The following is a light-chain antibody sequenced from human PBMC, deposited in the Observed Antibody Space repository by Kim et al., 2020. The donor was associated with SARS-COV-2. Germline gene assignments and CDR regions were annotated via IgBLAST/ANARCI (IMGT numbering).Light chain of an antibody. CDR2: GAS. CDR3: QQLNSFPWT. V-gene: IGKV1-17*01. Sequence: ASVGDRVTITCRASQDIRNDLGWYQQSPGRAPKRLIYGASSLQSGVPSRFSGTGSGTEFTLTISSLQPEDFATYYCQQLNSFPWTFGQGTKVDIK. CDR1: QDIRND. J-gene: IGKJ1*01.